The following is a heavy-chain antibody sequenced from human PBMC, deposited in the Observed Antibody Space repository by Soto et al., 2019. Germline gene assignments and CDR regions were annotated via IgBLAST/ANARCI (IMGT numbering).Heavy chain of an antibody. Sequence: PGGSLRLSCAASGFTFSSYAMSWVRQAPGKGLEWVSAISGSGGSTYYADSVKGRFTISRDNSKNTLYLQMNSLRAEDTAVYYCAKDRGRGTSGYYGMDVWGQGTTVTVSS. V-gene: IGHV3-23*01. CDR2: ISGSGGST. CDR1: GFTFSSYA. D-gene: IGHD3-16*01. J-gene: IGHJ6*02. CDR3: AKDRGRGTSGYYGMDV.